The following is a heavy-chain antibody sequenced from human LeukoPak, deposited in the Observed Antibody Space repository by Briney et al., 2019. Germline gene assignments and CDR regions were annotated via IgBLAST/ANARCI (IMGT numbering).Heavy chain of an antibody. V-gene: IGHV3-7*01. J-gene: IGHJ4*02. CDR3: ARSWPKRNDFWSEASYY. CDR2: IKHDGSEK. D-gene: IGHD3-3*01. Sequence: GGSLRLSCAVSGFTFSNYWMSWVRQAPGKGLEWVANIKHDGSEKYYVDSVKGRFTISRDNAKNSLYLQTNSLRAEDTAVYYCARSWPKRNDFWSEASYYWGQGTLVTVSS. CDR1: GFTFSNYW.